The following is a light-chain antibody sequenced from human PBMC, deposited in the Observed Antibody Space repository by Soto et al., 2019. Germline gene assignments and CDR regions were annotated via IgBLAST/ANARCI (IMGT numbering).Light chain of an antibody. Sequence: IQLTQSPSSLSASVGDRVTITCRASQGISSSLDWYQQQPGKAPKPLIYAASTLQSGVPSRFSGSGSGTDFTLTISSLQPEDFATYYCQQLKSFPLSFGGGTKVDIK. V-gene: IGKV1-9*01. J-gene: IGKJ4*01. CDR3: QQLKSFPLS. CDR1: QGISSS. CDR2: AAS.